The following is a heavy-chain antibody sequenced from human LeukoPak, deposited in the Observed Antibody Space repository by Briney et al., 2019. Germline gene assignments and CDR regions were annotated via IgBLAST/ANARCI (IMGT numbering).Heavy chain of an antibody. CDR1: GFTFSSCW. J-gene: IGHJ4*02. CDR2: IKQDGSEK. D-gene: IGHD3-9*01. V-gene: IGHV3-7*01. CDR3: AREYDILTY. Sequence: GGSLRLSCAASGFTFSSCWMSWVRQAPGKGLEWVANIKQDGSEKYYVDSVKGRFTISRDNAKNSLYLQMNSLRAEDTAVYYCAREYDILTYWGQGTLVTVSS.